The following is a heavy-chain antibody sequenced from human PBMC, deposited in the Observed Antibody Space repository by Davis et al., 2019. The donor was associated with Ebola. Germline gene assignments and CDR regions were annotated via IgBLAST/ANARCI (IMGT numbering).Heavy chain of an antibody. D-gene: IGHD2/OR15-2a*01. Sequence: MPSETLSLTCTVSGYSITSGYYWAWIRQPPGKGLEWIGTVYHKGTTYYNPSLKSRVTISVDTSKNQFSLKLSSVTAADTAVYYCARFYDHSNYRIPGSYYYGMDVWGQGTTVTVSS. V-gene: IGHV4-38-2*02. CDR2: VYHKGTT. CDR1: GYSITSGYY. J-gene: IGHJ6*02. CDR3: ARFYDHSNYRIPGSYYYGMDV.